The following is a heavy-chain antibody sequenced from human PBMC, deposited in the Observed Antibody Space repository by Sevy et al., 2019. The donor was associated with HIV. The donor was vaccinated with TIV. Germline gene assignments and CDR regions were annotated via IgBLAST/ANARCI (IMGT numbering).Heavy chain of an antibody. J-gene: IGHJ4*02. CDR2: IKQDGSER. CDR1: GFTFSSYW. CDR3: ARGSFCSSASCYSGGYHY. D-gene: IGHD2-2*01. Sequence: GGSLILSCAASGFTFSSYWLNWVRQAPGKGLEWVANIKQDGSERYYVDSVKGRFTISRDNAKNSLYLQMNSLRAEDTAVYCCARGSFCSSASCYSGGYHYWGQGTLVTVSS. V-gene: IGHV3-7*01.